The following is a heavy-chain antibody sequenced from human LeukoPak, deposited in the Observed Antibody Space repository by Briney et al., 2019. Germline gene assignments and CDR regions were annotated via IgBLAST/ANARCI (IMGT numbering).Heavy chain of an antibody. Sequence: GASVKVSCKASGYTFTGYYMHWVRQPPGQGLEWMGWINPNSGGTNYAQKFQGRVTMTRDTSISTAYMELSRLRSDDTAVYYCARNYYYDSSGTEGNYFDYWGQGTLVTVSS. CDR2: INPNSGGT. V-gene: IGHV1-2*02. J-gene: IGHJ4*02. CDR3: ARNYYYDSSGTEGNYFDY. CDR1: GYTFTGYY. D-gene: IGHD3-22*01.